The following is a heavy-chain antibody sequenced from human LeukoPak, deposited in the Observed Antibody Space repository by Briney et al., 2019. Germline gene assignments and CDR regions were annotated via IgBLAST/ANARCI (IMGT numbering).Heavy chain of an antibody. J-gene: IGHJ4*02. CDR1: GFTFSSYG. CDR2: IRYDGSDK. V-gene: IGHV3-30*02. Sequence: GGSLRLSCAASGFTFSSYGMHWVRQAPGKGLEWVAFIRYDGSDKYYADSVKGRFTISRDISKNTLYLQMNSLRAEDTAVYYCAREGSIAARPPDYWGQGTLVTVSS. CDR3: AREGSIAARPPDY. D-gene: IGHD6-6*01.